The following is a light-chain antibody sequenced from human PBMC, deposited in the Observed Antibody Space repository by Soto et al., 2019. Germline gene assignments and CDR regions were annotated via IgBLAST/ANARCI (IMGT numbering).Light chain of an antibody. CDR1: QSVSNNY. CDR2: GAS. CDR3: QQYSTSPT. V-gene: IGKV3-20*01. J-gene: IGKJ5*01. Sequence: EIGWTQSPGTLSLSPGERATLSFRASQSVSNNYLAWYQQKPGQAPRRLIYGASSRATGIPDRFSGSGSGTDFTLTISRLEPEDFAVYYCQQYSTSPTFGEGTRLEIK.